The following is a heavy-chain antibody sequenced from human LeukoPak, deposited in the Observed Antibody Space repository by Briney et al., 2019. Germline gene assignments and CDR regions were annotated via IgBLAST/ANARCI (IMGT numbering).Heavy chain of an antibody. CDR2: ISGSVENT. J-gene: IGHJ4*02. V-gene: IGHV3-23*01. CDR3: AKGHSSGWLYYSDY. D-gene: IGHD6-19*01. Sequence: PGGSLRLSCAASGFTFSSYAMSWVRQAPGKGLEWVSSISGSVENTYYADSVKGRFTISRDNSKNTLYLQMNSLRAEDTAVYYCAKGHSSGWLYYSDYWGQGTLVTVSS. CDR1: GFTFSSYA.